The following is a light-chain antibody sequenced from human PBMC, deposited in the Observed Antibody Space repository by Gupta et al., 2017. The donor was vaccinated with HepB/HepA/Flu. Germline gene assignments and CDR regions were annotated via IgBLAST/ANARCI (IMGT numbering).Light chain of an antibody. CDR1: SSDVGTYDI. CDR2: EVT. Sequence: SALTQPASVSGSPGQSLPISCTGTSSDVGTYDIVSWYQQHPGKAPKLLIFEVTNGASGVSNRFSGSKSGNTASLTISGLQAEDEGDYYCCSDAGLRITVFGGGTKLTVL. J-gene: IGLJ3*02. V-gene: IGLV2-23*02. CDR3: CSDAGLRITV.